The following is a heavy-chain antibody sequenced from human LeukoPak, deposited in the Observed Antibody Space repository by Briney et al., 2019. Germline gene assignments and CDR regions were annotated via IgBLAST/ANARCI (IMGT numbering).Heavy chain of an antibody. D-gene: IGHD6-13*01. V-gene: IGHV4-59*01. CDR2: IYYSGST. Sequence: SETLSLTCTVSGGSISSYHWSWIRQPPGKGLEWIGYIYYSGSTNYNPSLKSRVTISVDSSKNQFSLKLSSVTAADTAIYYCARRFRGYSSTFNWFDPWGQGTLVTVSS. CDR3: ARRFRGYSSTFNWFDP. J-gene: IGHJ5*02. CDR1: GGSISSYH.